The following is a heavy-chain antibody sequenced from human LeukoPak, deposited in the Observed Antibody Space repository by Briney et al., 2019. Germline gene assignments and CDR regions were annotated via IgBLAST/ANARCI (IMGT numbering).Heavy chain of an antibody. J-gene: IGHJ3*02. Sequence: SETLSLTRTVSGGSISSYYWSWIRQPAGKGLEWIGRIYTSGSTNYNPSLKSRVTMSVDTSKNQLSLKLSSVTAADTAVYYCAREVVVITPDAFDNWGQGTMVTVSS. CDR1: GGSISSYY. CDR2: IYTSGST. V-gene: IGHV4-4*07. D-gene: IGHD3-22*01. CDR3: AREVVVITPDAFDN.